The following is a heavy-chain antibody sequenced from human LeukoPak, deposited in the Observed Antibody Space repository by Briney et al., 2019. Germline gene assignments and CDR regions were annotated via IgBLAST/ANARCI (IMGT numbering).Heavy chain of an antibody. CDR3: ARDRRVAEVSAFDF. D-gene: IGHD6-19*01. CDR1: GFTFSSYA. J-gene: IGHJ3*01. V-gene: IGHV3-21*01. CDR2: ISSSSSYI. Sequence: GGSLRLSCAASGFTFSSYAMSWVRQAPGKGLEWVSSISSSSSYIYYADSVKGRFTISRDNAKNSLYLQMNSLRAEDTAVYYCARDRRVAEVSAFDFWGQGTMVTVSS.